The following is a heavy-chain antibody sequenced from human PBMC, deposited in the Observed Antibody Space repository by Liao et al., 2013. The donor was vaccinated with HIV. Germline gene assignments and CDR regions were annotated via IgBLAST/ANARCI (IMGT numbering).Heavy chain of an antibody. V-gene: IGHV4-4*07. CDR1: SGSISSHY. CDR2: IDGSRST. CDR3: VRGGGEFDI. Sequence: QVQLQESGPRLMKPSETLSLTCTVSSGSISSHYWSWIRQSAGKGLEWIGRIDGSRSTNYNPSLRRRVTLSIDTSRNQFSLNMHSLSAADTAVYYCVRGGGEFDIWGQGTVVIVSS. J-gene: IGHJ3*02.